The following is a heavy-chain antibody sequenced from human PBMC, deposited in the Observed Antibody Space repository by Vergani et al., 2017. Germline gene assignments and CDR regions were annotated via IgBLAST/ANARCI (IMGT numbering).Heavy chain of an antibody. CDR1: GFSFPGYA. J-gene: IGHJ4*02. D-gene: IGHD6-13*01. CDR3: AIAAAGTNSGGY. CDR2: VSGSDRRT. V-gene: IGHV3-23*01. Sequence: EVQLLESGGGLVQPGGSLRLSCEASGFSFPGYAMSWVRQAPGKGLEWVSSVSGSDRRTHYADSVKGRFTISRDNSKDTLYLQMNSLRAEDTAVYYCAIAAAGTNSGGYWGQGTLVTVSS.